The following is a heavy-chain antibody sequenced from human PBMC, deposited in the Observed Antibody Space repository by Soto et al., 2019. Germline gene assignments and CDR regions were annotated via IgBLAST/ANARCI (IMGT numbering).Heavy chain of an antibody. V-gene: IGHV4-39*01. J-gene: IGHJ6*02. CDR2: IYYSGST. Sequence: QLQLQESGPGLVKPSETLSLTCTVSGGSISSSSYYWGWIRQPPGKGLEWIGSIYYSGSTYYNPSLKSRVTISVDTSKNQFSLKLSSVTAADTAVYYCATGSATLLGGMDVWGQGTTVTVSS. CDR3: ATGSATLLGGMDV. CDR1: GGSISSSSYY. D-gene: IGHD1-26*01.